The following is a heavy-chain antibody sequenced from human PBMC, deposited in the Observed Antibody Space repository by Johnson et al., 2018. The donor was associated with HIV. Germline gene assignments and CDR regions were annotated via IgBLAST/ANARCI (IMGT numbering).Heavy chain of an antibody. D-gene: IGHD1-26*01. CDR2: IWYDGSNK. V-gene: IGHV3-33*06. J-gene: IGHJ3*02. Sequence: VQLVESGGGLVKPGRSLRLSCAASGFTFSYYGIHWVRQAPGKGLEWVAVIWYDGSNKYYADSVKGRFPISRDNSKNTLYLQMNSLRAEDTAVYYCAKVRWELSSIGAFDIWGQGTMVTVSS. CDR1: GFTFSYYG. CDR3: AKVRWELSSIGAFDI.